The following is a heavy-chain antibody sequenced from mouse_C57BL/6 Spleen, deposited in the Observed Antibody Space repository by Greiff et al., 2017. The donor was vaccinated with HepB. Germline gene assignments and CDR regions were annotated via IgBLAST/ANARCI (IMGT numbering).Heavy chain of an antibody. Sequence: VHVKQSGPELVKPGASVKISCKASGYSFTDYNMNWVKQSNGKSLEWIGVINPNYGTTSYNQKFKGKATLTVDQSSSTAYMQLNSLTSEDSAVYYCARSGDYGGLDYAMDYWGQGTSVTVSS. V-gene: IGHV1-39*01. CDR3: ARSGDYGGLDYAMDY. CDR1: GYSFTDYN. CDR2: INPNYGTT. J-gene: IGHJ4*01. D-gene: IGHD2-4*01.